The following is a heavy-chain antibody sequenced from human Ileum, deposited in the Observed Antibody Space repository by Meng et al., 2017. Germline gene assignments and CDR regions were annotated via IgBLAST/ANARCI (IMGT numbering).Heavy chain of an antibody. V-gene: IGHV4-4*02. CDR3: AYIFDS. Sequence: QVLLQESGQVMLDAAGNLSLTGAVSGRSISSVDWWSWVRLLPGKGLEWIAEMNLGGRPNYNPSLMSRVTMSVDKSIDHLSLQLTCVTAADTAVYYCAYIFDSWGQGTLVTVSS. J-gene: IGHJ4*02. CDR1: GRSISSVDW. CDR2: MNLGGRP.